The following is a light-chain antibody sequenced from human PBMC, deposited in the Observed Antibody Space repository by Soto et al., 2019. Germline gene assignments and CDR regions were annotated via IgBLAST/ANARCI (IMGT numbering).Light chain of an antibody. CDR1: QSVSSTF. CDR2: GAS. CDR3: QQFDSSVT. Sequence: EIVLTQSPGSLSLSPGERATLSCRASQSVSSTFFAWYQQRPGQAPRLLMYGASSKATGIPERVSGSGSGTDFTLNISRLEPEDFAVYYCQQFDSSVTLGPGTKVESK. V-gene: IGKV3-20*01. J-gene: IGKJ1*01.